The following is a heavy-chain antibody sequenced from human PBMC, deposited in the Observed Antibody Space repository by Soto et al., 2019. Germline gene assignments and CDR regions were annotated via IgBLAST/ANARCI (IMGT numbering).Heavy chain of an antibody. CDR1: GGSIDSGDSY. J-gene: IGHJ5*02. V-gene: IGHV4-61*08. D-gene: IGHD4-4*01. CDR3: ARYVIAPPNYCDP. Sequence: SETLSLSCTSSGGSIDSGDSYCRWIRQPPWAGLEWIGYVYPSGTTNYKPLLTSQVTLXXXXAXNXLXSXXNTVTXAVTAVYYCARYVIAPPNYCDPWGQGTLVTVS. CDR2: VYPSGTT.